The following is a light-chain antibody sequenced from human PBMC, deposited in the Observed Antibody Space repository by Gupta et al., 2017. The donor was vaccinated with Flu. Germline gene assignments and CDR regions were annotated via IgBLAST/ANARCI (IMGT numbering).Light chain of an antibody. J-gene: IGKJ1*01. Sequence: DIVMTQSPDSLAVSLGERATINCKSSQSVLYSSNNKNYLAWYQQKPGQPPKLLIYWASTRESGVPDRFSGSGSGTDFTLTISSRQAEDVAVYYCQQYESTPPWTFGQGTKVEIK. CDR2: WAS. CDR3: QQYESTPPWT. V-gene: IGKV4-1*01. CDR1: QSVLYSSNNKNY.